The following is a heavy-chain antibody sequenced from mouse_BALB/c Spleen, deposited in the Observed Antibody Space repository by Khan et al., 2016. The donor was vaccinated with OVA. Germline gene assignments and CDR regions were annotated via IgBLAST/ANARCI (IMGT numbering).Heavy chain of an antibody. CDR1: GDTFRNYG. J-gene: IGHJ4*01. V-gene: IGHV9-3-1*01. D-gene: IGHD2-10*01. CDR3: ARPPYFSYVMVY. CDR2: INTYTGEP. Sequence: QIQLVQSGPELKKPGETVKISCKASGDTFRNYGMNWVKQAPGKGLKWMGWINTYTGEPTYADDFKGRFAFSLETSASTAYLQINNLKNEDTATYFCARPPYFSYVMVYWAQGTSVTVSS.